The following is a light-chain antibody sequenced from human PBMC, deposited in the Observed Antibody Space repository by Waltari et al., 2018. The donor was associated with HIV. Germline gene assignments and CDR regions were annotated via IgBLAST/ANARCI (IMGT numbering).Light chain of an antibody. CDR3: SSYTAYSTLI. J-gene: IGLJ2*01. Sequence: QSALTQPASVSGSPVQSLTFSCTGTSIDVGGYNYVSWYQQHPGKAPKLLIYDVSKRPAGVSARFYGSKSGNTASLTISGLQAEDEADYYCSSYTAYSTLIFGGGTKLTVL. V-gene: IGLV2-14*03. CDR1: SIDVGGYNY. CDR2: DVS.